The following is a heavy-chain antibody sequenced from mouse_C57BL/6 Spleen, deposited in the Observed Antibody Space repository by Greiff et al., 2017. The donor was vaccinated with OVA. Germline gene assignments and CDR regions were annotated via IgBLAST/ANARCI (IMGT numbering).Heavy chain of an antibody. CDR2: IDPEDGET. V-gene: IGHV14-2*01. D-gene: IGHD1-1*01. CDR1: GFNIKDYY. J-gene: IGHJ2*01. Sequence: VQLQQSGAELVKPGASVKLSCTASGFNIKDYYMHWVKQRTEQGLEWIGRIDPEDGETKYAPKFPGKATITADTSSNTAYLQLSSLTSEDTAVYYCAFYANYFDYWGQGTTLTVSS. CDR3: AFYANYFDY.